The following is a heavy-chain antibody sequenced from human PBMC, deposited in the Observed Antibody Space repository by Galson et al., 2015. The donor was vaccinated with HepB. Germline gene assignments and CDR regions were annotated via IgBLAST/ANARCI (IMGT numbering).Heavy chain of an antibody. CDR2: IYPGDSDT. Sequence: QSGAEVKKPGESLKISCKGSGYSFTSYWIGWVRQMPGKGLEWMGIIYPGDSDTRYSPSFQGQVTISADKSISTAYLQWSSLKASDTAMYYCARGLDCGGDCTDGTRFDPWGQGTLVTVSS. D-gene: IGHD2-21*02. CDR1: GYSFTSYW. J-gene: IGHJ5*02. CDR3: ARGLDCGGDCTDGTRFDP. V-gene: IGHV5-51*01.